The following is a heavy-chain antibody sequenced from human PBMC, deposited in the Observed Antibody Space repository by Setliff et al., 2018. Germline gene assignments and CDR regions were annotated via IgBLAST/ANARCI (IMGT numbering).Heavy chain of an antibody. J-gene: IGHJ4*02. D-gene: IGHD6-13*01. V-gene: IGHV1-18*01. CDR3: ARGGKAADARKGLFEN. CDR2: ISSYNDVT. CDR1: AYIFNSYG. Sequence: VKVSCKASAYIFNSYGISWVRQAPGQGLEWMGWISSYNDVTNYAQRFQGRVTMTTDTSTSATFMELRSLRSDDTAVYYCARGGKAADARKGLFENWGQGTQVTVSS.